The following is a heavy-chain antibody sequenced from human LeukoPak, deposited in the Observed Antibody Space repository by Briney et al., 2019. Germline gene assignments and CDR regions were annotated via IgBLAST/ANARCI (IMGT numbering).Heavy chain of an antibody. Sequence: PSETLSLTCTVSGGSISISNYYWGWIRQPPGKGLEWIGSMSYSGRTYYNPSLKTRVTVSLDTSKNQFSLNLISVTAADTAVYYCARELELRYWGQGTLVTVSS. V-gene: IGHV4-39*07. J-gene: IGHJ4*02. CDR1: GGSISISNYY. CDR2: MSYSGRT. CDR3: ARELELRY. D-gene: IGHD1-7*01.